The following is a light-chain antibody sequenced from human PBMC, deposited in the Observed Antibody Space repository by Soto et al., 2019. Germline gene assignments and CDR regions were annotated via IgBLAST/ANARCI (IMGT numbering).Light chain of an antibody. CDR2: DVS. CDR1: SSDVGGYNY. V-gene: IGLV2-14*01. J-gene: IGLJ3*02. CDR3: RSYTSSSPGV. Sequence: QSALTQPASVSGSPGQSITISCTGTSSDVGGYNYVSWYQQHPGKAPKLMIYDVSNRPSGVSNRFSGSKSGNTASLTISGLQAEDAADYYCRSYTSSSPGVFGGGTKLTVL.